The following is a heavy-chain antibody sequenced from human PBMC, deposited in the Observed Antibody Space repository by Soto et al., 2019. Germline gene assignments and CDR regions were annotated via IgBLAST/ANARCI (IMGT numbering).Heavy chain of an antibody. D-gene: IGHD3-10*01. Sequence: ESGGGLVQPGGSLRLSCAASGFTFSSYWMSWVRQAPGKGLEWVANIKQDGSEKYYVDSVKGRFTISRDNAKNSLYLQMNSLRAEDTAVYYCARATRGTMVRGVIYYYYYMDVWGKGTTVTVSS. CDR3: ARATRGTMVRGVIYYYYYMDV. J-gene: IGHJ6*03. CDR2: IKQDGSEK. V-gene: IGHV3-7*01. CDR1: GFTFSSYW.